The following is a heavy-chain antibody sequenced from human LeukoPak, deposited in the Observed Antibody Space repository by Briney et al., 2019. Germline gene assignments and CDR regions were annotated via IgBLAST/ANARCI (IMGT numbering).Heavy chain of an antibody. CDR2: ISGSGGST. J-gene: IGHJ4*02. Sequence: GGSLRLSCAASGFTFSSYAMSWVRQAPGKGLEWVSAISGSGGSTYYADSVKGRFTISRDNSKNTLYLQMDSLRAEDTAVYYCAEDSYSNYVYFDYWGQGTLVTVSS. D-gene: IGHD4-11*01. CDR3: AEDSYSNYVYFDY. V-gene: IGHV3-23*01. CDR1: GFTFSSYA.